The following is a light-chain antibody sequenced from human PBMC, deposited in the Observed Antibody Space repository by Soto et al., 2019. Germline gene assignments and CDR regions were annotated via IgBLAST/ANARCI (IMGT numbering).Light chain of an antibody. CDR3: SSNAGSDNLL. CDR1: SSDAGGNKF. V-gene: IGLV2-8*01. Sequence: QSALTQPPSASGSLGQSDTISCIGSSSDAGGNKFVSWYQQHPDKAPKLIIYAGTRRPAGVPDRFSASQSGNTASLTVSGLQADDEADYFCSSNAGSDNLLFGGGTKLTVL. CDR2: AGT. J-gene: IGLJ2*01.